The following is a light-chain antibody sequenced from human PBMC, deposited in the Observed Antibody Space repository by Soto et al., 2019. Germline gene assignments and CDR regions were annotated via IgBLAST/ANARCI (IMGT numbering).Light chain of an antibody. J-gene: IGLJ1*01. CDR2: SNN. CDR3: AAWDDSLACYV. CDR1: SSNIGSNT. V-gene: IGLV1-44*01. Sequence: QSVLTQPPSASGTPGQRVTVSCSGSSSNIGSNTVNWYQQLPGTAPKLLIYSNNQRPSGVPDRISGSKSGTSASLVISGLQSEDEADYYCAAWDDSLACYVFGAGTKVTVL.